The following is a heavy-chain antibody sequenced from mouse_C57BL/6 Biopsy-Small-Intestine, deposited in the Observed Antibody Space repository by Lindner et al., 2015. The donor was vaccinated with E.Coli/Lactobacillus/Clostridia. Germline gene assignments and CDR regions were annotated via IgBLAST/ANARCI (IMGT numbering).Heavy chain of an antibody. Sequence: VQLQESGGGLVQPGGSMKLSCAASGFTFSDAWMDWVRQSPEKGLEWVAEIRLKSDNYATHYAESVKGRFTISRDDSKSSVYLQMNNLRAEDTGIYYCTGGGGNPHWGQGTSVTVSS. CDR3: TGGGGNPH. CDR2: IRLKSDNYAT. V-gene: IGHV6-3*01. CDR1: GFTFSDAW. J-gene: IGHJ4*01. D-gene: IGHD1-1*02.